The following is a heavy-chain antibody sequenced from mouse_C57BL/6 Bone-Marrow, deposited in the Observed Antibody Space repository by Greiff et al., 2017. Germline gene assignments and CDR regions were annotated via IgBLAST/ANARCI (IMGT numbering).Heavy chain of an antibody. CDR3: ARTSYYGIRNWYFDV. J-gene: IGHJ1*03. CDR2: ISSGGSYT. D-gene: IGHD1-1*01. Sequence: EVMLVESGGDLVKPGGSLKLSCAASGFTFSSYGMSWVRQTPDKRLEWVATISSGGSYTYYPDSVKGRFTISRDNDKNTLYLPLSSLKSEDTAMYYCARTSYYGIRNWYFDVWGTGTTVTVSS. V-gene: IGHV5-6*01. CDR1: GFTFSSYG.